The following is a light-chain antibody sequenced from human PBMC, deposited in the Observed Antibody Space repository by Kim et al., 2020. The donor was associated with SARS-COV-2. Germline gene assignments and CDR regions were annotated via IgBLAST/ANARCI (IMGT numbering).Light chain of an antibody. J-gene: IGKJ4*01. CDR2: DAS. Sequence: EILLTQSPGTLSLSPGERATLSCRASQSLRSSYLAWYQQKPGQAPRLLIYDASSRATGIPDRFSGGGSGTDFTLTISRLEPEDFAVYFCQQYVKSPLTFGGGTKVDIK. CDR3: QQYVKSPLT. CDR1: QSLRSSY. V-gene: IGKV3-20*01.